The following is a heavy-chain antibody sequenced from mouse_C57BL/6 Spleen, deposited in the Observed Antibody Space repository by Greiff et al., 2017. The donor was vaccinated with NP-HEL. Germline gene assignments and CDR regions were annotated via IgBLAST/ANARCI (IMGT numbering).Heavy chain of an antibody. Sequence: VQLQESGAELVKPGASVKISCKASGYAFTSYWMNWVKQRPGQGLEWIGQIYPGSGDTNYNGKFKGKATLTADKSSSTAYMQLSSLTSEDSAVYFCARGGYDSNYVPGFAYWGQGTLVTVSA. D-gene: IGHD2-5*01. J-gene: IGHJ3*01. CDR2: IYPGSGDT. CDR3: ARGGYDSNYVPGFAY. CDR1: GYAFTSYW. V-gene: IGHV1-80*01.